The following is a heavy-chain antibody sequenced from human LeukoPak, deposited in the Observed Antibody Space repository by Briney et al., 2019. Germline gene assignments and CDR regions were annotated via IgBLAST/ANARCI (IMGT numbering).Heavy chain of an antibody. D-gene: IGHD2-2*01. CDR2: ISASGDNT. Sequence: GGSLRLSCAASGFTFNNYAMTWVRQAPGKGLEWVSAISASGDNTYYAGSVKGRFTISRDNSKNTLYLQMNTLRAEDTAIYYCAKDWGSSPKSLDPWGQGTLVTVSS. V-gene: IGHV3-23*01. CDR1: GFTFNNYA. J-gene: IGHJ5*02. CDR3: AKDWGSSPKSLDP.